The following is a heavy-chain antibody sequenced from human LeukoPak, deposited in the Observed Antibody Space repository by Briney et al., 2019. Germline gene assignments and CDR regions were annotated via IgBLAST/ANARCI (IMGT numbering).Heavy chain of an antibody. Sequence: SETLSLTCAVYGGSFSGYYWSWIRQPPGKGLEWIGEINHSGSTNYNPSLKSRVTISVDTSKNQFSLKLSSVTAADTAVYYCARATMVRGVVDWGQGTLVTVSS. V-gene: IGHV4-34*01. J-gene: IGHJ4*02. CDR3: ARATMVRGVVD. CDR1: GGSFSGYY. CDR2: INHSGST. D-gene: IGHD3-10*01.